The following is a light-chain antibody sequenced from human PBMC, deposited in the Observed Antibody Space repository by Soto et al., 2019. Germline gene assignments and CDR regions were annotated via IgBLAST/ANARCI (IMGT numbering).Light chain of an antibody. CDR1: SSDVGGYNY. CDR2: EVS. V-gene: IGLV2-14*01. CDR3: QSFDKYLSAVV. Sequence: QSALTQPASVSGSPGQSITISCIGSSSDVGGYNYVSWYQHHPGRVPKPMIFEVSDRPSGVSSRFSGSKSGNTAYLTISGLQAEDEADYYCQSFDKYLSAVVFGGGTKLTVL. J-gene: IGLJ2*01.